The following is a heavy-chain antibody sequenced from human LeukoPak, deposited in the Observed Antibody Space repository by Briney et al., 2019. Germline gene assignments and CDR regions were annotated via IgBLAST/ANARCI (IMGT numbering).Heavy chain of an antibody. J-gene: IGHJ4*02. D-gene: IGHD3-16*02. V-gene: IGHV5-51*01. CDR2: IYPGDSDT. Sequence: GESLKISCKVSGYSFTSFWNGWVRQMPGKGLEWIGIIYPGDSDTRYSPSFQGQVTISADKSISTAYLQWSSLKASDTAMYYCARSQYYVWGSYRYTKYYFDYWGQGTLVTVSS. CDR3: ARSQYYVWGSYRYTKYYFDY. CDR1: GYSFTSFW.